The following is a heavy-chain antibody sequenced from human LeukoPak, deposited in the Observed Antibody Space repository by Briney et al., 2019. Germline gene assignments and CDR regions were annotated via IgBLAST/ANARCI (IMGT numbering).Heavy chain of an antibody. J-gene: IGHJ6*02. V-gene: IGHV3-30*18. D-gene: IGHD1-26*01. Sequence: PGGSLRLSRAASGFTFSSYGMHWVRQAPGKGLEWVAVISYDGSNKYYADSVKGRFTISRDNSKNTLYLQMNSLRAEDTAVYYCAKDQAHSGSYGGDYYYYYGMDVWGQGTTVTVS. CDR2: ISYDGSNK. CDR3: AKDQAHSGSYGGDYYYYYGMDV. CDR1: GFTFSSYG.